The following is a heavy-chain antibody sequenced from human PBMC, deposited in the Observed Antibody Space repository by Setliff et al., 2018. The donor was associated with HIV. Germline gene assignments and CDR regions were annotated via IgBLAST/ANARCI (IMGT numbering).Heavy chain of an antibody. V-gene: IGHV4-4*07. CDR3: ARAIVGTIDAFDI. D-gene: IGHD1-26*01. CDR1: GDSISSHS. CDR2: IYTSGST. J-gene: IGHJ3*02. Sequence: PSETLSLTCTVSGDSISSHSWAWIRQPAGKGLEWIGRIYTSGSTNYNPSLKSRVTMSVDTSKNQLSLKLTSVTAADTAIYYCARAIVGTIDAFDIWGQGTMVTVSS.